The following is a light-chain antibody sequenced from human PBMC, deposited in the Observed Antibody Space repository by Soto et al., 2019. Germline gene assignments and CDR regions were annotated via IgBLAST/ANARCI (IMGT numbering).Light chain of an antibody. V-gene: IGKV3-20*01. J-gene: IGKJ4*01. Sequence: IVLTQSPGTLSLSPGERATLSCRASQSVSTTYFAWFQQNPGQAPRLLIYATSNRATDIPDRLSGSGSGTDFTLTISRLEPEDFAVYFCQQYGDSVTFGGGTKVDIK. CDR3: QQYGDSVT. CDR2: ATS. CDR1: QSVSTTY.